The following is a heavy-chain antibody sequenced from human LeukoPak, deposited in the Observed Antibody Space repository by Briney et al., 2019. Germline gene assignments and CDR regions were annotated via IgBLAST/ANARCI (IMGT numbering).Heavy chain of an antibody. D-gene: IGHD2-2*01. CDR3: ARGPALVPAAYKKNWFDP. J-gene: IGHJ5*02. Sequence: ASVKVSCKASGYTFTSYDIDWVRQATGQGLEWMGWMNPNSGNTGYAQKFQGRVTMTRNTSISTAYMELSSLRSEDTAVYYCARGPALVPAAYKKNWFDPWGQGTLVTVSS. V-gene: IGHV1-8*01. CDR1: GYTFTSYD. CDR2: MNPNSGNT.